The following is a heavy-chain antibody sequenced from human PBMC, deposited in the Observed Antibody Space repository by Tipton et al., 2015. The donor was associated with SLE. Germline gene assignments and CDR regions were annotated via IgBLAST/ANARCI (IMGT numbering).Heavy chain of an antibody. CDR2: ISWNSRNI. D-gene: IGHD1-26*01. CDR1: GFNFDDYA. J-gene: IGHJ6*03. CDR3: AKTWEYYFHMDV. V-gene: IGHV3-9*01. Sequence: SLRLSCAASGFNFDDYAMHWIRQAPGKGLEWVSGISWNSRNIGYADSVEGRFTISRDNSKNTLYLQMNSLRAEDTAVYYCAKTWEYYFHMDVWGKGTTVTVS.